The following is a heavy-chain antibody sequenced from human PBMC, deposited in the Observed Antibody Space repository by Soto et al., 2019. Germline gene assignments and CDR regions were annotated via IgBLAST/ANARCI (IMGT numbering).Heavy chain of an antibody. J-gene: IGHJ4*02. Sequence: SETLSLTCTVSGGSISSYYWSWIRQPPGKGLEWIGYTHYSGSTNYNPSLKSRVTISVDTSKNQFSLELSSVTAADTAVYYCARVWGYYFYYWGQGTLVTVSS. D-gene: IGHD2-21*01. V-gene: IGHV4-59*01. CDR2: THYSGST. CDR1: GGSISSYY. CDR3: ARVWGYYFYY.